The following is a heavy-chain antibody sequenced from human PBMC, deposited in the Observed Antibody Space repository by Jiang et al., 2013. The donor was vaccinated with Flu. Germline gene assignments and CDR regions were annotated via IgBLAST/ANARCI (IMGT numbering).Heavy chain of an antibody. V-gene: IGHV4-34*01. J-gene: IGHJ4*02. CDR3: ARDSYGDYRFDY. CDR2: INHSGST. CDR1: GGSFSGYY. Sequence: LLKPSETQSLTCAVYGGSFSGYYWSWIRQPPGKGLEWIGEINHSGSTNYNPSLKSRVTISVDTSKNQFSLKLSSVTAADTAVYYCARDSYGDYRFDYWGQGTLVTVSS. D-gene: IGHD4-17*01.